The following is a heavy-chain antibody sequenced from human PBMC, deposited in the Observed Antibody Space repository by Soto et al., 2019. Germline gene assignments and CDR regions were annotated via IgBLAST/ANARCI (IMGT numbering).Heavy chain of an antibody. CDR2: TYSRSRWYN. CDR1: GDSVSTNRAA. J-gene: IGHJ3*02. Sequence: PSQTLSLTCALSGDSVSTNRAAWNWIRQSPSRGLEWLGRTYSRSRWYNDYAVSVESRMTITPDTSKNQFSLRLNSVTPEDTAVYYCARSSYYYDAFDIWGQGTMVTVSS. V-gene: IGHV6-1*01. D-gene: IGHD3-10*01. CDR3: ARSSYYYDAFDI.